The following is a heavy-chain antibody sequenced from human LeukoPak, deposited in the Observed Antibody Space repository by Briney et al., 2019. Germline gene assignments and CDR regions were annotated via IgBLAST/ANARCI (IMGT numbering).Heavy chain of an antibody. CDR1: GFTFNNYN. V-gene: IGHV3-21*01. CDR2: ITSSSTYI. J-gene: IGHJ6*03. CDR3: ARDPYSGNYGNYYYYYMDV. Sequence: PGGSLRLSCAASGFTFNNYNMNWVRQAPGKALEWVSSITSSSTYIFYADPVKGRFTISRDNAKNSLYLQMNSLGPEDTAVYYCARDPYSGNYGNYYYYYMDVWGKGTTVTISS. D-gene: IGHD1-26*01.